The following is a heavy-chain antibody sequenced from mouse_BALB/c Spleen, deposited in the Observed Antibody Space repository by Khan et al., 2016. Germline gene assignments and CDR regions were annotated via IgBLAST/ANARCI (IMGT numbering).Heavy chain of an antibody. CDR3: ARFITTVVAYYFDY. Sequence: VQLQQSGPGLVKPSQSLSLTCTVTGYSITSDYAWNWIRQFPGNKLEWMGYISYSGSTSYNPSLKSRISITRDTSKNQFFLQWNSVNTEDTATYYCARFITTVVAYYFDYWGQGTTLTVSS. CDR2: ISYSGST. J-gene: IGHJ2*01. CDR1: GYSITSDYA. D-gene: IGHD1-1*01. V-gene: IGHV3-2*02.